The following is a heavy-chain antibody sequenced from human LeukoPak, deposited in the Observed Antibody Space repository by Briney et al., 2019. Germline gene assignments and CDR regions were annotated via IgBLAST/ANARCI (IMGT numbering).Heavy chain of an antibody. Sequence: ASVKVSCKASGGTFSSYAISWVRQAPGQGLEWMGWINPNSGDTKYAQKFQGRVTMTRDTSISTAYMELTRLRSDDTAVYYCARGGLRVMVYRLYYMDVWGKGTTVTVSS. D-gene: IGHD2-8*01. CDR1: GGTFSSYA. J-gene: IGHJ6*03. CDR3: ARGGLRVMVYRLYYMDV. CDR2: INPNSGDT. V-gene: IGHV1-2*02.